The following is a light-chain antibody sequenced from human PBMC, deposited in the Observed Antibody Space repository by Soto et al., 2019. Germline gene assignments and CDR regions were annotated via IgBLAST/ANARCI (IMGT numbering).Light chain of an antibody. CDR2: RNN. J-gene: IGLJ2*01. CDR3: AAWDDSLSGVV. V-gene: IGLV1-47*01. Sequence: QSVLTQPPSASGTPGQRVTIFCSGSSSNIGSNYVYWYQQLPGTAPKLLIYRNNQRPSGVPDRFSGSKSGTSASLAISGLRSEHEADYYCAAWDDSLSGVVFGGGTKVTVL. CDR1: SSNIGSNY.